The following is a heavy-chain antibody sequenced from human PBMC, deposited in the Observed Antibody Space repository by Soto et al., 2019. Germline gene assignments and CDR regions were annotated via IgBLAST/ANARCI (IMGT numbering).Heavy chain of an antibody. Sequence: PSETLSLTCTVSGGSISSSSYYWGWIRQPPGKGLEWIGSIYYSGSTYYNPSLKSRVTISVDTSKNQFSLKLSSVTAADTAVYYCAGHGDKNDDFWSGYYRYYGMDVWRQGTTVTVSS. J-gene: IGHJ6*02. CDR2: IYYSGST. V-gene: IGHV4-39*01. CDR1: GGSISSSSYY. CDR3: AGHGDKNDDFWSGYYRYYGMDV. D-gene: IGHD3-3*01.